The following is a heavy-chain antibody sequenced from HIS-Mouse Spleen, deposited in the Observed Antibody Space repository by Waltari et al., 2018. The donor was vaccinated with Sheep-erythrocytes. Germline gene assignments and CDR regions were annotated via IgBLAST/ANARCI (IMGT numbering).Heavy chain of an antibody. V-gene: IGHV4-34*01. Sequence: QVQLQQWGAGLLKPSETLSLTCAVSGGSFSGYYWRWNRQPPGKGLEWIGEINHSGSTNYNPSLKSRVTISVDTSKNQFSLKLSSVTAADTAVYYCARGWYCSGGSCYLLFDYWGQGTLVTVSS. CDR1: GGSFSGYY. CDR3: ARGWYCSGGSCYLLFDY. J-gene: IGHJ4*02. D-gene: IGHD2-15*01. CDR2: INHSGST.